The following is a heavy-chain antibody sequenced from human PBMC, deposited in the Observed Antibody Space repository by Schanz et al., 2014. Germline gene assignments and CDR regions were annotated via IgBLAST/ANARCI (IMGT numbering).Heavy chain of an antibody. CDR3: AKDLPSDYYIAY. CDR1: GFTFSNYG. J-gene: IGHJ4*02. CDR2: IRYNGINE. Sequence: QVQLVESGGGVVQPGGSLRLSCAASGFTFSNYGWHWVRQAPGKGLGWVAFIRYNGINEYYSVSVKGRLTISRDNSKKTLYLQMNSLRDEDTAVYYCAKDLPSDYYIAYWGQGTLVTVSS. D-gene: IGHD3-22*01. V-gene: IGHV3-30*02.